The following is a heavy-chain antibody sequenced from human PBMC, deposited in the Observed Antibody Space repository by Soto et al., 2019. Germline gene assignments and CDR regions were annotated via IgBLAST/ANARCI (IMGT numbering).Heavy chain of an antibody. Sequence: ESGGGLVKPGGSLRLSCAASGFTFSSYSMNWVRQAPGKGLEWVSYFSSSSTHIYYAESVKGRFTISRDNAKKSLYLQMNSLRAEDTAVYYCARVGYCSSTSCYGYFDCWGQGTLVTVSS. CDR3: ARVGYCSSTSCYGYFDC. CDR2: FSSSSTHI. J-gene: IGHJ4*02. V-gene: IGHV3-21*01. D-gene: IGHD2-2*03. CDR1: GFTFSSYS.